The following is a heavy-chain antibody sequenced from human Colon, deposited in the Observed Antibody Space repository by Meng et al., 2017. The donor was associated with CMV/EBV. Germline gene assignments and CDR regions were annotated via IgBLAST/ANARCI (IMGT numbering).Heavy chain of an antibody. Sequence: ASVKVSCKASGYSFTTYGISWVRQAPGQGLEWMGWIRAYNGDTNYVQNFQGRLTMTTDISTSTAYMELTSLRSNDTAVYYCARGVTGTPRAFDYWGQGTLVTVSS. J-gene: IGHJ4*02. CDR2: IRAYNGDT. CDR3: ARGVTGTPRAFDY. V-gene: IGHV1-18*01. D-gene: IGHD1-7*01. CDR1: GYSFTTYG.